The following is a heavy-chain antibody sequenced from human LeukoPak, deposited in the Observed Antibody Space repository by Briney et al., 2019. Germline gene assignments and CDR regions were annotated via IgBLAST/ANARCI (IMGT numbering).Heavy chain of an antibody. D-gene: IGHD6-13*01. J-gene: IGHJ4*02. CDR1: DSSFNGYT. V-gene: IGHV3-48*01. Sequence: AGGSLRLSCAASDSSFNGYTLNWVRQAPGKGLEWVSYISSSSSTIYYADSVKGRFTISRDNAKNSLYLQMNSLRAEDTAVYYCAIHSSSQSFDYWGQGTLVTVSS. CDR3: AIHSSSQSFDY. CDR2: ISSSSSTI.